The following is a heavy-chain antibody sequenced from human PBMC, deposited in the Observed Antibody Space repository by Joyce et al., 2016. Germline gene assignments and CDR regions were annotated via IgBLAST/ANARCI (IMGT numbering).Heavy chain of an antibody. CDR2: MNPNIGHT. CDR1: GYIFTDYD. Sequence: QVQLVQSGAEVRKPGASVKVSCKASGYIFTDYDINWVRQASGQGPEWMGWMNPNIGHTGYAQKFQGRVTFTKNTSISTAYMDVSSLRSEDTAVYYCARGGEQLVGAYHYHHMDVWGKGTTVTVSS. J-gene: IGHJ6*03. V-gene: IGHV1-8*03. D-gene: IGHD6-6*01. CDR3: ARGGEQLVGAYHYHHMDV.